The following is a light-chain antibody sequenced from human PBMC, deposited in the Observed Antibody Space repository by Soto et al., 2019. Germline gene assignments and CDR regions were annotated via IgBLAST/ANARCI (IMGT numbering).Light chain of an antibody. CDR1: SSDVGGYDY. J-gene: IGLJ2*01. Sequence: QSALTQPASVSGSPGQSITISCTGTSSDVGGYDYVSWYRQHPGKAPKLMIYDVTNRPSGVSNRFSGSKSGNTASLTISGLQAEDEADYYCSSHSSTTHVVFGGGTKLPVL. CDR2: DVT. CDR3: SSHSSTTHVV. V-gene: IGLV2-14*01.